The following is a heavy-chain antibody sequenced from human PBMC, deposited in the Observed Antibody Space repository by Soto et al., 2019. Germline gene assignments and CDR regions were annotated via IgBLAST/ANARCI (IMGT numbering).Heavy chain of an antibody. J-gene: IGHJ3*02. V-gene: IGHV4-61*01. CDR3: ARNGPYASNDAFDI. CDR2: IYYSGST. Sequence: PSETLSLTCTVSGGSVSSGSYYWSWIRQPPGKGLEWIGYIYYSGSTNYNPSLKSRVTISVDTSKNQFSLKLSSVTAADTAVYYCARNGPYASNDAFDIWGQGTMVTVSS. D-gene: IGHD3-16*01. CDR1: GGSVSSGSYY.